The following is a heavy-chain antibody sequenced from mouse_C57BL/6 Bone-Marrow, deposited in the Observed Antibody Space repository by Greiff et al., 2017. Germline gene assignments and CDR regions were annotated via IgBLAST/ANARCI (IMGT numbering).Heavy chain of an antibody. CDR3: ARQGTFDY. CDR2: ISSGSSTI. J-gene: IGHJ2*01. V-gene: IGHV5-17*01. Sequence: EVKLMESGGGLVKPGGSLKLSCAASGFTFSDYGMHWVRQAPEKGLEWVAYISSGSSTIYYADTVKGRFTISRDNAKDTLFLQMTSLRSEDTAMYYCARQGTFDYWGQGTTLTVSS. CDR1: GFTFSDYG.